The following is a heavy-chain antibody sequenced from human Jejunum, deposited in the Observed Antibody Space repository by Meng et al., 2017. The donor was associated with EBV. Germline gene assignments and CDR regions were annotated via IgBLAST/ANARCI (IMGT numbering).Heavy chain of an antibody. CDR1: GGSFSDYY. D-gene: IGHD3-10*01. J-gene: IGHJ5*02. CDR3: ARLGGYASGTYYPNDP. CDR2: INHGGGA. V-gene: IGHV4-34*01. Sequence: VQLPQWGAGLLKPLEPPSPHCPGYGGSFSDYYWTWIRQPPGKGLEWIGEINHGGGAIYNPSLKSRVTISVDTSKNQFSLKLSSVTAADTAVYYCARLGGYASGTYYPNDPWGQGTLVTVSS.